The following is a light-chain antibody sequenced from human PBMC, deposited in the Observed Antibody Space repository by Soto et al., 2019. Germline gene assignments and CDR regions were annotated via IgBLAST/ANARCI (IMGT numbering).Light chain of an antibody. CDR2: AAS. V-gene: IGKV1-39*01. Sequence: DIQMTQSPSSLSASVGDRVTITCRASQSISSYLNWYQQKPWKAPKLLIYAASSLQSGVPSRFSGSGSGTDFTLTISSLQPEDFATYYCQQSYSTPFTFGQVTNLEIK. J-gene: IGKJ2*01. CDR3: QQSYSTPFT. CDR1: QSISSY.